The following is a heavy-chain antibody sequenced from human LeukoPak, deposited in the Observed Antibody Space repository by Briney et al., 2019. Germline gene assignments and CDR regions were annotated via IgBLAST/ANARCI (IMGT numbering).Heavy chain of an antibody. CDR2: ISAYNGNT. J-gene: IGHJ6*03. CDR3: ANQDPRGYYYYYMDV. CDR1: GYTFTSYG. V-gene: IGHV1-18*01. Sequence: ASVKVSCKASGYTFTSYGISWVRQAPGQGLEWMGWISAYNGNTNYAQKLQGRVTMTTDTSTSTAYMELRSLRAEDTAVYYCANQDPRGYYYYYMDVWGKGTTVTVSS. D-gene: IGHD2-15*01.